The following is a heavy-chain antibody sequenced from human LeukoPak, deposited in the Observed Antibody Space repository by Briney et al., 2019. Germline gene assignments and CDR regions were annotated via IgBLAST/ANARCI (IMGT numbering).Heavy chain of an antibody. CDR3: CSGWYYYYYGMDV. V-gene: IGHV3-30-3*01. D-gene: IGHD6-19*01. CDR2: ISYDGSNK. J-gene: IGHJ6*02. CDR1: GFTFSSYA. Sequence: PGGSLRLSCAASGFTFSSYAMHWVRQAPGKGLEWVAVISYDGSNKYYADSVKGRFTISRDNSKNTLYLQMNSLRAEDTAVYYCCSGWYYYYYGMDVWGQGTTVTVSS.